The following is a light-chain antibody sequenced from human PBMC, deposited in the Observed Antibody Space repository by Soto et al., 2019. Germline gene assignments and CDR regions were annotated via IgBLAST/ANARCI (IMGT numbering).Light chain of an antibody. Sequence: QSALTQPPSASGSPGQSVTISCTGTSSDVGGYNYGSWYQQHPGKAPKLMIYEVSKRPSGVPDRFSGSKSGNTASLTVSGLQAGDEADYYCSSYAGRGVVFGGGTKLTVL. J-gene: IGLJ2*01. CDR1: SSDVGGYNY. V-gene: IGLV2-8*01. CDR2: EVS. CDR3: SSYAGRGVV.